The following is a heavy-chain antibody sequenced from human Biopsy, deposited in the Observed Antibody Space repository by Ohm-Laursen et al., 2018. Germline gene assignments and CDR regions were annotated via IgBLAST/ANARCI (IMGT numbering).Heavy chain of an antibody. V-gene: IGHV3-33*01. Sequence: SLRLSCAASGFTFSIYGMHWVRQVPGKGLEWVAVIWYDGSNKYYADSVKGRFTISRDGPKNTLYLQMNSLRAEDTAVYYCAREGDDSSGYTPHYFDYWGQGTLVTVSS. D-gene: IGHD3-22*01. CDR3: AREGDDSSGYTPHYFDY. J-gene: IGHJ4*02. CDR2: IWYDGSNK. CDR1: GFTFSIYG.